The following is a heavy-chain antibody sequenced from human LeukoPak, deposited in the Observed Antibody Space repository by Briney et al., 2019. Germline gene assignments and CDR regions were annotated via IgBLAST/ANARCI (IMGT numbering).Heavy chain of an antibody. V-gene: IGHV4-30-4*01. CDR2: IYYSGST. J-gene: IGHJ5*02. D-gene: IGHD3-10*01. CDR3: ARFGFGELFSGNWFDP. CDR1: GGSISSGDYY. Sequence: PSETLSLTCTVSGGSISSGDYYWSWIRQPPGKGLEWIGYIYYSGSTYYDPSLKSRVTISVDTSKNQFSLKLSSVTAADTAVYYCARFGFGELFSGNWFDPWGQGTLVTVSS.